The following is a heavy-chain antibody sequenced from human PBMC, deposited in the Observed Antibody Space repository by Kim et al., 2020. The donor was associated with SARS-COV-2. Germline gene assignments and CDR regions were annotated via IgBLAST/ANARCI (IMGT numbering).Heavy chain of an antibody. J-gene: IGHJ4*02. CDR3: ARDFTGVCYDN. V-gene: IGHV3-7*01. Sequence: GGSLRLSCAASGFTFTSYWMSWVRQAPGKGLEWVANIKEDGSETYYVDSVKGRFTVSRDNAKNSLYLQMNSLRAEDTAVYYCARDFTGVCYDNWGQGTLV. CDR1: GFTFTSYW. D-gene: IGHD2-15*01. CDR2: IKEDGSET.